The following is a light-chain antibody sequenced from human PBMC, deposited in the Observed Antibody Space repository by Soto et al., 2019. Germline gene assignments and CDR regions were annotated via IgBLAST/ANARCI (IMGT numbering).Light chain of an antibody. J-gene: IGKJ1*01. Sequence: DIQSTQSPSSLSGAPGYRVQITCRASQSISSWLAWYQQKPGKAPKLLIYDASSLESGVPSRFSGSGSGTEFTLTIRSLQPDDFATYYCQQYNSYSATFGQGTKV. CDR2: DAS. CDR3: QQYNSYSAT. CDR1: QSISSW. V-gene: IGKV1-5*01.